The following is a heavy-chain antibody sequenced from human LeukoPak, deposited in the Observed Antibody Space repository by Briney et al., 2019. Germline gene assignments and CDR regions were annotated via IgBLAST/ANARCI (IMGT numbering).Heavy chain of an antibody. Sequence: PGGSLRLSCAASGFTFSTFSMQWVRQAPGKGLECVAVISYDGINKYYADSVKGRFTISRDNSKNTLYLQMNSLRAEDTAVYYCASFPRWGQGTLVTVSS. D-gene: IGHD2/OR15-2a*01. CDR1: GFTFSTFS. CDR3: ASFPR. CDR2: ISYDGINK. J-gene: IGHJ4*02. V-gene: IGHV3-30*04.